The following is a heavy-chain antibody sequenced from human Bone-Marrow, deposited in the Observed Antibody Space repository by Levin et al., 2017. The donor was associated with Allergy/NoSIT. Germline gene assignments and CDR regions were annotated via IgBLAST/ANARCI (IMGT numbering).Heavy chain of an antibody. J-gene: IGHJ4*02. V-gene: IGHV3-53*01. CDR1: GFTVSSNY. D-gene: IGHD2-15*01. Sequence: LSLTCAASGFTVSSNYMSWVRQAPGKGLEWVSVIYSGGSTYYADSVKGRFTISRDNSKNTLYLQMNSLRAEDTAVYYCARRYCSGGSCYLDYWGQGTLVTVSS. CDR3: ARRYCSGGSCYLDY. CDR2: IYSGGST.